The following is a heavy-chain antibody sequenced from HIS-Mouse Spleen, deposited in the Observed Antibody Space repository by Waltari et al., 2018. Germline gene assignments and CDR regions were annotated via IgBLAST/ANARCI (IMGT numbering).Heavy chain of an antibody. J-gene: IGHJ5*02. Sequence: QLQLQESGPGLVKPSETLSLTCTVSGGSISSSSYYWGWIRQPPGKGLEWIGGIYYSGSTYYNPSLKSRVTISVDTSKNQFSLKLSSVTAADTAVYYCARDRSRQLVNWFDPWGQGTLVTVSS. CDR1: GGSISSSSYY. CDR2: IYYSGST. V-gene: IGHV4-39*07. CDR3: ARDRSRQLVNWFDP. D-gene: IGHD6-6*01.